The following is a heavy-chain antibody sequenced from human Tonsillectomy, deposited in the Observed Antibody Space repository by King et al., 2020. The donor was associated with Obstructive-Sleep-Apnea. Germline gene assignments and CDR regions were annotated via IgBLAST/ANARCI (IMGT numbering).Heavy chain of an antibody. CDR1: GFTFSRYG. CDR2: IRYDGSNE. CDR3: AKELASGYWFDY. D-gene: IGHD3-10*01. Sequence: QLVQSGGGVVQPGGSLRLSCAASGFTFSRYGLHWVRQAPGKGLEGVAFIRYDGSNEYFADSVKGRFTISRDNSKNTLYLQMNSLRAEDTAVYYCAKELASGYWFDYWGQGTLVTVSS. V-gene: IGHV3-30*02. J-gene: IGHJ4*02.